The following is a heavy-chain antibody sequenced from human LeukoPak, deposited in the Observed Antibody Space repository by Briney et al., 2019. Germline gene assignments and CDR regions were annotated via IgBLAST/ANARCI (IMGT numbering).Heavy chain of an antibody. CDR2: IYYSGST. D-gene: IGHD5-18*01. CDR1: GGPISSGDYY. CDR3: ARARGYSYGSPFDY. J-gene: IGHJ4*02. Sequence: SQTLSHTCTVSGGPISSGDYYWSWIRQPPGKGLEWIGYIYYSGSTYYNPSLKSRVTISVDTSKNQFSLKLSSVTAADTAVYYCARARGYSYGSPFDYWGQGTLVTVSS. V-gene: IGHV4-30-4*01.